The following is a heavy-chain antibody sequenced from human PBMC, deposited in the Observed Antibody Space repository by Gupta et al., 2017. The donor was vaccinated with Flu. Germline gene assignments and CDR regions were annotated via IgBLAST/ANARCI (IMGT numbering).Heavy chain of an antibody. J-gene: IGHJ4*02. CDR3: ARGYYDPVGGSYLGEFLDF. D-gene: IGHD3-16*01. V-gene: IGHV3-48*03. CDR2: ISGTGNSV. Sequence: NWVRQAPGKGLEWIAFISGTGNSVYYADSVKGRFTISRDAAKNSVYLQMTSLRVEDTAVYYCARGYYDPVGGSYLGEFLDFWGQGTLVTVSS.